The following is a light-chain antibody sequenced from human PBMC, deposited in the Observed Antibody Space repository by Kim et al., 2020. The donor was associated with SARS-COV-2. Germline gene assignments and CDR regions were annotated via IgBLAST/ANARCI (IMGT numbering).Light chain of an antibody. V-gene: IGKV3-20*01. J-gene: IGKJ1*01. CDR3: QQYGSSRT. Sequence: LSPGERATLSCRASQSVSSSYFAWYQQKPGQAPRLLIYGASNRATGIPDRLSGSGSGTDFTLTISRLEPEDFAVYYCQQYGSSRTFGQGTKVDIK. CDR2: GAS. CDR1: QSVSSSY.